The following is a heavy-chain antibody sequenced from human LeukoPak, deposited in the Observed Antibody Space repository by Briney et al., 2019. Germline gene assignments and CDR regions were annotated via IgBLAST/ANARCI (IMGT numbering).Heavy chain of an antibody. V-gene: IGHV1-18*01. CDR3: ARGVAAAGTWWDYYYYMDV. CDR1: GYTFTSYG. D-gene: IGHD6-13*01. J-gene: IGHJ6*03. Sequence: ASVKVSCKASGYTFTSYGISWVRQAPGQGLEWMGWISAYNGNTNYAQKLQGRATMTTDTSTSTAYMELRSLRSDDTAVYYCARGVAAAGTWWDYYYYMDVWVKGTTVTISS. CDR2: ISAYNGNT.